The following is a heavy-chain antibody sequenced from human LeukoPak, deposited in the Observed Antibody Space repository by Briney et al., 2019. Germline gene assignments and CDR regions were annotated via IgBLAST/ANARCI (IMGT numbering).Heavy chain of an antibody. CDR1: GFTVSSNY. Sequence: GGSLRLSCAASGFTVSSNYMSWVRQAPGKGLEWVSVIYSGGTTYNADSVKGRFTTSRDNSKNTLYLQMNSLRAEDTAVYYCADAYYSGRYNYWGQGTLVTVSS. D-gene: IGHD6-19*01. CDR2: IYSGGTT. V-gene: IGHV3-53*01. CDR3: ADAYYSGRYNY. J-gene: IGHJ4*02.